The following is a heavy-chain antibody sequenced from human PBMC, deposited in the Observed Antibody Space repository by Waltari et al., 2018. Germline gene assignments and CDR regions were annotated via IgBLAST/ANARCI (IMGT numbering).Heavy chain of an antibody. D-gene: IGHD3-10*01. Sequence: QVQLVQSGAEVTKPGASVKVSCKASGYPFTSYDINWVRQATGQGLEWMGWMNPNSANTGYAQRFQGRVTMTRNTSISTAYMDLSSLRSEDTAVYYCARGRFGSRRGWFDPWGQGTLVTVSS. CDR3: ARGRFGSRRGWFDP. J-gene: IGHJ5*02. CDR1: GYPFTSYD. V-gene: IGHV1-8*01. CDR2: MNPNSANT.